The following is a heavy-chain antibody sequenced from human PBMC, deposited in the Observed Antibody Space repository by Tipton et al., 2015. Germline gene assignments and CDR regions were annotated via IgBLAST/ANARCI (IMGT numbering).Heavy chain of an antibody. CDR2: IYPGDSDT. CDR3: ARRWREVHWVDP. D-gene: IGHD4/OR15-4a*01. V-gene: IGHV5-51*01. J-gene: IGHJ5*02. CDR1: GYSFSSYW. Sequence: QLVQSGAGVKKPGESLKISCKGTGYSFSSYWIAWVRQMPGRGLEWMGMIYPGDSDTSYSPSFQGQVTISVDRSTSTAFLHWRSLRASDTAMYFCARRWREVHWVDPWGQGTLVTVSS.